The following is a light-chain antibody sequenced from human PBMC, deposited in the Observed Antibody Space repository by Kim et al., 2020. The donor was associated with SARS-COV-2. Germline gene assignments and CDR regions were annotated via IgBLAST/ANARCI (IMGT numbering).Light chain of an antibody. CDR1: SLRNLY. V-gene: IGLV3-19*01. CDR2: GEH. J-gene: IGLJ2*01. Sequence: ALRQTVTITCQGASLRNLYASWYQQKPGQAPLLVIYGEHVRPSGIPDRFSGSTSRSTASLTITGAQAEDEAAYFRNSRDSSINHLVFGGGTQLTVL. CDR3: NSRDSSINHLV.